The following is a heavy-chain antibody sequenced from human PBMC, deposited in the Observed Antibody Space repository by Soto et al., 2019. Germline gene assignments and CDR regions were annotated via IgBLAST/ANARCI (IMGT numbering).Heavy chain of an antibody. J-gene: IGHJ6*02. CDR2: ISYDGSNK. Sequence: GGSLRLSCAASGFTFSSYGMHWVRQAPGKGLEWVAVISYDGSNKYYADSVKGRFTISRDNSKNTLYLQMNSLRAEDTAVYYCAKELETYYYGSGGVDVWGQGTTVTVSS. D-gene: IGHD3-10*01. CDR3: AKELETYYYGSGGVDV. CDR1: GFTFSSYG. V-gene: IGHV3-30*18.